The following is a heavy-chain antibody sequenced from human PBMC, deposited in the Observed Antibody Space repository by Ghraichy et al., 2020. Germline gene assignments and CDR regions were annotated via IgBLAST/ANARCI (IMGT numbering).Heavy chain of an antibody. D-gene: IGHD4-23*01. Sequence: SETLSLTCTVLGASITTYYWNWLRQPPGEKLEWIGYVYYSGNTPYNPSLKSRVTMSMDTSKNQFSLNLNSVTAADTAVYSCARGESETRWDWFDPWGQGSLVTVSS. CDR1: GASITTYY. V-gene: IGHV4-59*01. CDR2: VYYSGNT. CDR3: ARGESETRWDWFDP. J-gene: IGHJ5*02.